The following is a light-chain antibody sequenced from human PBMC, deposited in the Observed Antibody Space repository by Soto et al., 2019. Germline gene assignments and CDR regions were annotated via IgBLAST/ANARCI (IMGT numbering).Light chain of an antibody. J-gene: IGLJ1*01. CDR3: RSYTYSNTRQIV. V-gene: IGLV2-14*03. CDR1: SSDVGGYNY. CDR2: DVS. Sequence: QSVLTQPASVSGSPGQSITISCTGTSSDVGGYNYVSWYQHHPGKAPKLIIYDVSNRPSGVSIRFSGSKSDNTASLTISGFQSEDEADYHCRSYTYSNTRQIVLGTGTKVTV.